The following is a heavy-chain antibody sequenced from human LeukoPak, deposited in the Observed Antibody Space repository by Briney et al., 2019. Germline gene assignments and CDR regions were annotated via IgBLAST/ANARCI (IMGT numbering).Heavy chain of an antibody. D-gene: IGHD3-10*01. Sequence: PGGSLRLYCAASGFTFSSYAMHWVRQAPGKGLEWVAVISYDGSNKYYADSVKGRFTISRDNSKNTLYLQMNSLRAEDTAVYYCARSPYGSGSYCDYWGQGTLVTVSS. CDR1: GFTFSSYA. CDR2: ISYDGSNK. V-gene: IGHV3-30*04. J-gene: IGHJ4*02. CDR3: ARSPYGSGSYCDY.